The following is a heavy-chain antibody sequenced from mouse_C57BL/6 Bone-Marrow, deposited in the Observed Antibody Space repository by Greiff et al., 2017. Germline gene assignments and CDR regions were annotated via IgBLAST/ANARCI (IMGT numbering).Heavy chain of an antibody. Sequence: QVQLQQSGAELVRPGASVKLSCKASGYTFPDYYINWVKQRPGQGLEWIARIYPGSGNTYYNEKFKGKATLTAEKSSSTAYMQLSSLTSEDSAVYFCARNGGDYWGQGTTLTVSS. CDR2: IYPGSGNT. J-gene: IGHJ2*01. CDR1: GYTFPDYY. V-gene: IGHV1-76*01. CDR3: ARNGGDY.